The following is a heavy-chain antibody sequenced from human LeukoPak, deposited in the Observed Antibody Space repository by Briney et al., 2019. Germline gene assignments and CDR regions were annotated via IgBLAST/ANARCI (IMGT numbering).Heavy chain of an antibody. Sequence: SETLSLTCAVSGGSISSSNWWSWVRQPPGKGLEWIGEIYHSGSTNYNPSLKSRVTISVDKSKNQFSLKLCSVTAADTAVYYCAKRPDGNWFDPWGQGTLVTVSS. D-gene: IGHD1-1*01. J-gene: IGHJ5*02. CDR1: GGSISSSNW. V-gene: IGHV4-4*02. CDR3: AKRPDGNWFDP. CDR2: IYHSGST.